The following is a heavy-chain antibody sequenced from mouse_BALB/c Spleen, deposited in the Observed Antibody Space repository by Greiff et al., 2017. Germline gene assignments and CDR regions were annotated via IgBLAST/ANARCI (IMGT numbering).Heavy chain of an antibody. J-gene: IGHJ4*01. V-gene: IGHV1-20*02. CDR2: INPYNGDT. CDR3: ARRGRYDDAMDY. CDR1: GYSFTGYF. D-gene: IGHD2-14*01. Sequence: LQQSGPELVKPGASVKISCKASGYSFTGYFMNWVMQSHGKSLEWIGRINPYNGDTFYNQKFKGKATLTVDKSSSTAHMELRSLASEDSAVYYCARRGRYDDAMDYWGQGTSVTVSS.